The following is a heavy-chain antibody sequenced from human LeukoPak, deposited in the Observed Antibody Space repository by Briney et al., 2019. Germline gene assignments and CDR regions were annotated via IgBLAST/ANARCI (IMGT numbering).Heavy chain of an antibody. D-gene: IGHD2/OR15-2a*01. CDR2: FTTNGYI. CDR3: ARAFPLIDY. CDR1: GFTFSSYS. J-gene: IGHJ4*02. V-gene: IGHV3-21*01. Sequence: GGSLRLSCAASGFTFSSYSMNWVRQAPGKGLEWISSFTTNGYIYYAHSVKGRFTISRDNAKNSLYLQMNSLRAEDTAVYYCARAFPLIDYWGQGTLVTVSS.